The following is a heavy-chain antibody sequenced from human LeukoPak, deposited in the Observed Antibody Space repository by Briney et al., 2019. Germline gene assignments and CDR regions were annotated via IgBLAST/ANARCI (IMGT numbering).Heavy chain of an antibody. CDR1: GGSFSGYY. CDR3: ARGLWFGRTRFDY. D-gene: IGHD3-10*01. CDR2: INHSGST. Sequence: SETLSLTCAVYGGSFSGYYWSWIRQPPGKGLEWIGEINHSGSTNYNPSLKSRVTISVDTSKNQFSLKLSSVTAADTAVYCCARGLWFGRTRFDYWGQGTLVTVSS. V-gene: IGHV4-34*01. J-gene: IGHJ4*02.